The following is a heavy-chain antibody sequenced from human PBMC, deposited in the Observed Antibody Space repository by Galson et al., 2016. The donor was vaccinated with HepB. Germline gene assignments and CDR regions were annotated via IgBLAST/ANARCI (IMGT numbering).Heavy chain of an antibody. CDR3: AADGGRVYWGFQH. J-gene: IGHJ1*01. Sequence: SVKVSCKASGFTFTHSAVQWVRQARGQRLEWIGWIVVGSGNTNYAQKFQERVTITRDMSTSTAYMELSSLRSEDTAVYYCAADGGRVYWGFQHWGQGTLVTVSS. V-gene: IGHV1-58*01. CDR2: IVVGSGNT. CDR1: GFTFTHSA. D-gene: IGHD2-8*02.